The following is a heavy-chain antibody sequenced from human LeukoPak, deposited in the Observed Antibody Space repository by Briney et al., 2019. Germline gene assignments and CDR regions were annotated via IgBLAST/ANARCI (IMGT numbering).Heavy chain of an antibody. J-gene: IGHJ4*02. Sequence: ASVTVSCKASGYTFTGYYMHWVRQAPGQGLEWMGWINPNSGGTNYAQKFQGRVTMTRDTSISTAYMELSRLRSDDTAVYYCAREGYGSGSYGGEWGQGTLVTVSS. CDR2: INPNSGGT. CDR3: AREGYGSGSYGGE. CDR1: GYTFTGYY. D-gene: IGHD3-10*01. V-gene: IGHV1-2*02.